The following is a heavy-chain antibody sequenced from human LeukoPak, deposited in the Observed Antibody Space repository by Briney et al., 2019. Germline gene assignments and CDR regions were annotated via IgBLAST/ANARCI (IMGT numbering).Heavy chain of an antibody. J-gene: IGHJ4*02. CDR3: ARDTAAAGDFDY. CDR2: ISSSSSYI. D-gene: IGHD6-13*01. CDR1: GFTFSSYS. Sequence: PGGSLRLSCAASGFTFSSYSMNWVRQAPGTGLEWVSSISSSSSYIYYADSVKGRFTIARDNAKTSLYLQMNSLRAEDTAVYYCARDTAAAGDFDYWGQGTLVTVSS. V-gene: IGHV3-21*01.